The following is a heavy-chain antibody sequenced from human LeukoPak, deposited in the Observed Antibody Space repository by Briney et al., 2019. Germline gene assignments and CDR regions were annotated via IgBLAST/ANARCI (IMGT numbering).Heavy chain of an antibody. CDR3: ARGLRGSPAFDY. V-gene: IGHV1-2*02. J-gene: IGHJ4*02. Sequence: ASVKVSCKASGYTFTGYYMLWVRQAPGQGLEWMGWINPNSGGTNYAQKFQGRVTMTRDTSINTAYMELSRLRSDDTAVYYCARGLRGSPAFDYWGQGTLVTVSS. CDR2: INPNSGGT. CDR1: GYTFTGYY. D-gene: IGHD2-2*01.